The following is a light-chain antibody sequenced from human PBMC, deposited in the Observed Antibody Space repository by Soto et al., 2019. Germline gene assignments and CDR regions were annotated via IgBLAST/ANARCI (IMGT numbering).Light chain of an antibody. CDR2: DVS. CDR3: CSSAGTYTSV. Sequence: QSVLTQPRSVSGSPGQSVTISSTGTSSDVGGYNYVSWYQQHPGKAPKLMISDVSKRPSGVPDRFSGSKSGNTASLTISGLQAEDEADYYCCSSAGTYTSVFGGGTKLTVL. J-gene: IGLJ3*02. CDR1: SSDVGGYNY. V-gene: IGLV2-11*01.